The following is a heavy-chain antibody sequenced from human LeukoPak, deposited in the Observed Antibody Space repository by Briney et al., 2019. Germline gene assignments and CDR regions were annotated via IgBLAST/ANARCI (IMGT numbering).Heavy chain of an antibody. CDR2: INHSGST. J-gene: IGHJ5*02. CDR1: GGSISSSSYY. Sequence: PSETLSLTCTVSGGSISSSSYYWSWIRQPPGKGLEWIGEINHSGSTNYNPSLKSRVTISVDTSKNQFSLKLSSVTAADTAVYYCARKLLWFGEPFDPWGQGTLVTVSS. CDR3: ARKLLWFGEPFDP. D-gene: IGHD3-10*01. V-gene: IGHV4-39*07.